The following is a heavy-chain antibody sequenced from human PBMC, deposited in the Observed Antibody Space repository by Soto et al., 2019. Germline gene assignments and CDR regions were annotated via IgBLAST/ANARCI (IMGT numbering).Heavy chain of an antibody. V-gene: IGHV1-69*02. CDR1: GGTFSSYT. J-gene: IGHJ3*02. CDR2: IIPILGIA. Sequence: SVKVSCKASGGTFSSYTISWVRQAPGQGLEWMGRIIPILGIANYAQKFQGRVTITADKSTSTAYMELSSLRSEDTAVYYCARAPPTGSTDAAFDIWGQGKMVTVS. CDR3: ARAPPTGSTDAAFDI.